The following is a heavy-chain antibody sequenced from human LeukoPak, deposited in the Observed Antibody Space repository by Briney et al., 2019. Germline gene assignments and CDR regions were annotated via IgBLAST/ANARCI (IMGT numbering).Heavy chain of an antibody. D-gene: IGHD3-9*01. J-gene: IGHJ3*02. Sequence: GGSLRLSCAASGFTLTKYWMPWVRQAPGKGPVWVSRMNTDGSSTTYADSAKGRFTISRDNAKNTLYLQMNSLRAEDTAVYYCARDRYDILTGYNPLGAFDMWGQGTMVTVSS. CDR1: GFTLTKYW. CDR2: MNTDGSST. V-gene: IGHV3-74*01. CDR3: ARDRYDILTGYNPLGAFDM.